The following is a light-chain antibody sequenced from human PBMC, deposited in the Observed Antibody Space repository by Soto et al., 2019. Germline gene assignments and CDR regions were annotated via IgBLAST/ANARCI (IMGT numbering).Light chain of an antibody. J-gene: IGLJ1*01. CDR1: NSDVGTYEL. V-gene: IGLV2-14*02. CDR2: EGS. Sequence: QSALTQPASVSGSPGQSITISCTGTNSDVGTYELVSWYQQHPGRAPKLMIYEGSKRPSGVSNRFSGSKSGSTASLTISGLQAEDEADYYCSLYISGSTYVFGTGNKGTV. CDR3: SLYISGSTYV.